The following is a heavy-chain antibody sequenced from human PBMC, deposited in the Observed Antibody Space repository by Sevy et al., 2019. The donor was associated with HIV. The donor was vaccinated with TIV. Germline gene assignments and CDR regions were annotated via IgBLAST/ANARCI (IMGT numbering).Heavy chain of an antibody. CDR1: GFTFSNFA. D-gene: IGHD3-22*01. CDR2: TSYDGSSN. J-gene: IGHJ4*02. Sequence: GGCLRLSCAASGFTFSNFAMHWVRQAPGKGLEWVAITSYDGSSNYYADSVKGRFTISRDNSKHTLYLQMNSLTVEDTAVYYCATDDRDNRGYHFTYWGQGTLVTVSS. V-gene: IGHV3-30-3*01. CDR3: ATDDRDNRGYHFTY.